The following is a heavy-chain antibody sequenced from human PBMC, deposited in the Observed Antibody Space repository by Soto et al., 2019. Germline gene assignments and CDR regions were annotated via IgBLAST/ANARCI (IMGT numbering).Heavy chain of an antibody. CDR1: GFTFSSYS. CDR2: ISSSSSTI. Sequence: GGSLRLSCAASGFTFSSYSMTWVRQAPGKGLEWVSYISSSSSTIYYADSVKGRFTISRDNAKNSLYLQMNSLRDEDTAVYYCARDQIAGLRDSYYYYGMDVWGQGTTVTVSS. CDR3: ARDQIAGLRDSYYYYGMDV. V-gene: IGHV3-48*02. J-gene: IGHJ6*02. D-gene: IGHD5-12*01.